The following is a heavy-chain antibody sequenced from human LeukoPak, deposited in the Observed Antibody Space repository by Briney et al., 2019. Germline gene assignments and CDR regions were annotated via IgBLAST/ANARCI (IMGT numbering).Heavy chain of an antibody. CDR2: MSPNSSNT. Sequence: ASVKVSCNASVNTFTSYDINWGRQATGPGLEWMGWMSPNSSNTGYAQKLQCRVIMTRNTSICTAYMELSSLRSEDTAVYYCASGGGYFRYFDPSGQGTLVTVSS. D-gene: IGHD2/OR15-2a*01. CDR3: ASGGGYFRYFDP. CDR1: VNTFTSYD. V-gene: IGHV1-8*01. J-gene: IGHJ5*02.